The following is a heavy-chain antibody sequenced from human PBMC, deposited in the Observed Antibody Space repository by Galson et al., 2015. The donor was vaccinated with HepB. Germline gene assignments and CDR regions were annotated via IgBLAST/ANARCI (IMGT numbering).Heavy chain of an antibody. CDR2: TYYRSKWYN. D-gene: IGHD1-26*01. V-gene: IGHV6-1*01. CDR1: GDSVSSNSAA. CDR3: ARGKGVVGATTAVSYYYYYGMDV. J-gene: IGHJ6*02. Sequence: CAISGDSVSSNSAAWNWIRQSPSRGLEWLGRTYYRSKWYNDYAVSVKSRITINPDTSKNQFSLQLNSVTPEDTAVYYCARGKGVVGATTAVSYYYYYGMDVWGQGTTVTVSS.